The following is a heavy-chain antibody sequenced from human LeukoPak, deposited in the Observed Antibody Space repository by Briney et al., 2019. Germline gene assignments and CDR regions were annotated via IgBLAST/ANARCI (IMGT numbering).Heavy chain of an antibody. CDR1: GGSTSSYY. D-gene: IGHD3-22*01. V-gene: IGHV4-59*01. J-gene: IGHJ5*02. CDR2: IYYSGST. CDR3: ARGGDYYDSRGNWFDP. Sequence: SETLSLTCTVSGGSTSSYYWSWIRQPPGKGLEWIGYIYYSGSTNYNPSLKSRVTISVDTSKNQFSLKLSSVTAADTAVYYCARGGDYYDSRGNWFDPWGQGTLVTVSS.